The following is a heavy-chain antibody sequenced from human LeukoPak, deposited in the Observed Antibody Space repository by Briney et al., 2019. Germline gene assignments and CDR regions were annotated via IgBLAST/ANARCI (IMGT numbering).Heavy chain of an antibody. Sequence: PGGPLRLSCAASGFTFSSYSMNWVRQAPGKGLEWVSSISSSSSYIYYADSVKGRFTISRDNAKNSLYLQMNSLRAEDTAVYYCARYCSGGSCYAFDIWGQGTMVTVSS. J-gene: IGHJ3*02. CDR1: GFTFSSYS. V-gene: IGHV3-21*01. CDR2: ISSSSSYI. CDR3: ARYCSGGSCYAFDI. D-gene: IGHD2-15*01.